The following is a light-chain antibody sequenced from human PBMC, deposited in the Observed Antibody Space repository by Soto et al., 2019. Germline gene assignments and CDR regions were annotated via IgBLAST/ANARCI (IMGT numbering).Light chain of an antibody. Sequence: DIQMTQSPSSLSASVGDRVTITCRASQGVGMSLAWFQQRAGRAPRPLIYDASGLQSGVPSRFSGSGSGTEFTLTITSLQPDDFGIYYCQQYKTYPLTFCLGTNVDIK. CDR3: QQYKTYPLT. J-gene: IGKJ1*01. V-gene: IGKV1-16*01. CDR2: DAS. CDR1: QGVGMS.